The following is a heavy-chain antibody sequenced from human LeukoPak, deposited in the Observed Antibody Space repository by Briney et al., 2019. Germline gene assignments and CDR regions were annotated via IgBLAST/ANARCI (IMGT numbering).Heavy chain of an antibody. Sequence: SETLSLTCTVSGYSIGSGYYWGWIRQPPGKGLEWIGSIYHSGITYYNPSLKSRVTISVDTSKNQFSLKLSSVTAADTAVYYCASNLYGSGNYFAYWGQETLATVSS. CDR2: IYHSGIT. D-gene: IGHD3-10*01. J-gene: IGHJ4*02. CDR1: GYSIGSGYY. CDR3: ASNLYGSGNYFAY. V-gene: IGHV4-38-2*02.